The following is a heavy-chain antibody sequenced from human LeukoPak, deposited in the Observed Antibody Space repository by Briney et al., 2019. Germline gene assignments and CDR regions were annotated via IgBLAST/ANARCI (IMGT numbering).Heavy chain of an antibody. J-gene: IGHJ6*02. V-gene: IGHV3-7*01. CDR1: GFIFRSHW. CDR3: VRFRRDYYYGLDV. Sequence: PGGSLRLSCAASGFIFRSHWMTWVRQAPGQGLEWVANIKTDGSEKFYMDALKGRFTISRDNAKSTMYLQMNSLRAEDTAVYYCVRFRRDYYYGLDVWGQGTTVTVSS. CDR2: IKTDGSEK.